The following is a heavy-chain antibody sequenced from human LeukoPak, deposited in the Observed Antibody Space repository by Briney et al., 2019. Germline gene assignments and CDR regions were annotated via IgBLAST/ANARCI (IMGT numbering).Heavy chain of an antibody. J-gene: IGHJ4*02. CDR2: IYPGDSDT. V-gene: IGHV5-51*01. Sequence: GESLEISCKGSGYSFINYWIAWVRQMPGKGLEWMGIIYPGDSDTRYSPSFQGQVTISADKSISTAYLQWSSLKASDTAMYYCARTPSYGSGTALDYWGQGTLVTVSS. CDR1: GYSFINYW. D-gene: IGHD3-10*01. CDR3: ARTPSYGSGTALDY.